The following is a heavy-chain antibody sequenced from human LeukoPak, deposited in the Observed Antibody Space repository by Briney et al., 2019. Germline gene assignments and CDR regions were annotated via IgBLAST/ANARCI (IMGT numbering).Heavy chain of an antibody. CDR1: GFTFNDYT. V-gene: IGHV3-64*01. Sequence: GGPLRLSCAASGFTFNDYTMHWVRQAPGKGLEYVAAITSNGGSTSYANSLKGRFTISRDNSKNMLYLQMGSLSTEDMAVYYCARALRIGSPYFDWLSHPFDYWGQGALVTVSS. CDR3: ARALRIGSPYFDWLSHPFDY. J-gene: IGHJ4*02. D-gene: IGHD3-9*01. CDR2: ITSNGGST.